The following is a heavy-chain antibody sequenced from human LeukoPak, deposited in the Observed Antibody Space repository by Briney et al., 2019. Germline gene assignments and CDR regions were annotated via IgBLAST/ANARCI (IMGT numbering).Heavy chain of an antibody. V-gene: IGHV3-7*01. D-gene: IGHD6-13*01. CDR1: GFTFSSYC. J-gene: IGHJ4*01. CDR3: AIDGTAAGLYFDL. CDR2: IKQDGGEK. Sequence: PGGSLRLSCAVSGFTFSSYCMNWVRQAPGKGREGVASIKQDGGEKSYVGSVKGRFTISRDNAKNPLYLQMSSLRAEDTAVYFCAIDGTAAGLYFDLWGQGTLVTVSS.